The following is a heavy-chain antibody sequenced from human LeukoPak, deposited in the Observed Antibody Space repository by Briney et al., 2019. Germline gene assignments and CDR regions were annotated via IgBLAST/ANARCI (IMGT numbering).Heavy chain of an antibody. V-gene: IGHV3-33*01. CDR1: GFTFSSYG. Sequence: QPGRSLRLSCAASGFTFSSYGMHWVRQAPGKGLEWVEVIWYDGSNKYYADSVKGRFTISRDNSKNTLYLQMNSLRAEDTAVYYCARELKDYDILTGWSLGPWGQGTLVTVSS. CDR2: IWYDGSNK. J-gene: IGHJ5*02. D-gene: IGHD3-9*01. CDR3: ARELKDYDILTGWSLGP.